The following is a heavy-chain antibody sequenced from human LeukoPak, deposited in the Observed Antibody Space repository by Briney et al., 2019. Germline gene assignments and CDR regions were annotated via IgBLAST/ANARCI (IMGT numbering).Heavy chain of an antibody. V-gene: IGHV4-59*12. CDR1: GGSISSYY. CDR2: IYYSGST. Sequence: SETLSLTCTVSGGSISSYYWSWIRQPPGKGLEWIGYIYYSGSTNYNPSLKSRVTISVDTSKNQFSLKLISVTAADTAVYYCASSAPARYFDYWGQGTLVTVSS. J-gene: IGHJ4*02. D-gene: IGHD6-6*01. CDR3: ASSAPARYFDY.